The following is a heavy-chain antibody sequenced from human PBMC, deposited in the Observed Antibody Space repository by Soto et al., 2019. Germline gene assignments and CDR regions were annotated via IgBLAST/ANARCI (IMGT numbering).Heavy chain of an antibody. Sequence: VQLLESGGGLVQPGGSLRLSCAVSGLTFSSYAMSWVRQAPGKGLEWVAVIWYDGSNKYYADSVKGRFTISRDNSKNTLYLQMNSLRAEDTAVYYCARDGAYCSGGSCYSRLYYYGMDVWGQGTTVTVSS. CDR3: ARDGAYCSGGSCYSRLYYYGMDV. D-gene: IGHD2-15*01. CDR2: IWYDGSNK. CDR1: GLTFSSYA. J-gene: IGHJ6*02. V-gene: IGHV3-33*08.